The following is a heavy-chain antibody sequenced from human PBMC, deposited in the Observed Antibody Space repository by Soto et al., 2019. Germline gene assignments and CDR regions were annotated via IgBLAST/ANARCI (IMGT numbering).Heavy chain of an antibody. CDR2: ISGNGGNT. CDR3: AQVPYNSWTNLYFDY. V-gene: IGHV3-23*01. J-gene: IGHJ4*02. CDR1: GITFTSYV. Sequence: EVQMLESGGGLVQPGGSLRLSCAASGITFTSYVMSWVRQAPGKGLEWVAAISGNGGNTYYADSVKGRFTISRDNSKNTLYLLMNSLRAEDTAVYYWAQVPYNSWTNLYFDYWGQGTLVTVSS. D-gene: IGHD6-6*01.